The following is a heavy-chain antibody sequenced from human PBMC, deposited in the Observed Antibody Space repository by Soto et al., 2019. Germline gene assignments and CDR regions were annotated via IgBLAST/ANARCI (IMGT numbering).Heavy chain of an antibody. CDR3: ARGPPRSSGYYYLFAY. J-gene: IGHJ4*02. CDR1: GGSFSGYY. D-gene: IGHD3-22*01. V-gene: IGHV4-34*01. Sequence: SETLSLTCAVYGGSFSGYYWSWIRQPPGKGLEWIGEINHSGSTNYNPSLKSRVTISVDTSKNQFSLKLSSVTAADTAVYYCARGPPRSSGYYYLFAYGGQGTLVTVSS. CDR2: INHSGST.